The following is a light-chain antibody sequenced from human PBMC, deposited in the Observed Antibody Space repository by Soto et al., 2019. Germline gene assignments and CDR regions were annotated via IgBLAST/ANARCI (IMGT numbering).Light chain of an antibody. CDR2: GAS. V-gene: IGKV3-20*01. CDR3: PQYGRSPTT. J-gene: IGKJ1*01. CDR1: HIVTSNY. Sequence: SVLTQSPCTLSLSTGERATLSCRASHIVTSNYLAWYQQKPCQAPSLLFFGASIRATGLPDRFSGSGSGTDFPPTISRLDPEDFAVSPRPQYGRSPTTFRQGTQVDIK.